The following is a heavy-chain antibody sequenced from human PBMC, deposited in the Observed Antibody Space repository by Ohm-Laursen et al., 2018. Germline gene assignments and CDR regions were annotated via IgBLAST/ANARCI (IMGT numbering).Heavy chain of an antibody. Sequence: SLRLSCAASGFIFAENAMYWVRHGPGKGLEWVSGISWNSGVIAYADSVKGRFTISRDNAKNSLYLQMDSLRAEDTALYYCAKGGVDISFYFAMDVWGQGTTVTVSS. CDR2: ISWNSGVI. J-gene: IGHJ6*02. CDR1: GFIFAENA. V-gene: IGHV3-9*01. CDR3: AKGGVDISFYFAMDV. D-gene: IGHD3-3*01.